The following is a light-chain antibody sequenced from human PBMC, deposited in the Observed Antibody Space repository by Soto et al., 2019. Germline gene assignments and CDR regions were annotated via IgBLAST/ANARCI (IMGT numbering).Light chain of an antibody. CDR2: GNS. V-gene: IGLV1-40*01. CDR1: SSNIGAGYD. J-gene: IGLJ1*01. CDR3: QSYDSSLSGSEV. Sequence: QSVLTQPPSMSGAPGQRVTISCTGRSSNIGAGYDVHWYQQLPGTAPKLLIYGNSNRPSGVPDRFSGSKSGTSASLAITGLQAEDEADYYCQSYDSSLSGSEVFGTGTKVTVL.